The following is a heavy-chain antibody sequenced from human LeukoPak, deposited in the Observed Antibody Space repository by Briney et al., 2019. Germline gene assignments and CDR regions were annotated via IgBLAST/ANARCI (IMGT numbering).Heavy chain of an antibody. J-gene: IGHJ6*02. CDR3: ASFIVVVPAAAGMDV. D-gene: IGHD2-2*01. CDR2: IIPILGIA. Sequence: SVKVSCKASGGTFSSYAISWVRQAPGQGLEWMGRIIPILGIANYAQKFQGRVTITADKSTSTAYMELSSLRSEDTVVYYCASFIVVVPAAAGMDVWGQGTTVTVSS. V-gene: IGHV1-69*04. CDR1: GGTFSSYA.